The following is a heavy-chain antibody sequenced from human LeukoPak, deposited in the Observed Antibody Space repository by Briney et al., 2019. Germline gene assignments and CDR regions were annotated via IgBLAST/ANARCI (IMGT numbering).Heavy chain of an antibody. Sequence: PGGSLRLSCAASGFTFNSYSMNWVRQAPGKGLEWVSSISSGSSYIYCADSVKGRFTISRDNAKNSLYLQMNSLRAEDTAVYYCAPEGDGYILFDYWGQGTLVTVSS. J-gene: IGHJ4*02. CDR3: APEGDGYILFDY. D-gene: IGHD5-24*01. V-gene: IGHV3-21*01. CDR1: GFTFNSYS. CDR2: ISSGSSYI.